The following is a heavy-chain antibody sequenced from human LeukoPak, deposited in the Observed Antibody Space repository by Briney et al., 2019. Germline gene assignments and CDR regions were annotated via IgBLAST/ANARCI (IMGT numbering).Heavy chain of an antibody. V-gene: IGHV3-23*01. J-gene: IGHJ2*01. D-gene: IGHD7-27*01. CDR3: AKATGDWYFDL. CDR2: IGGRGGST. Sequence: GGSLRLSCAASGFTFSDYGMSWVRQAPGKGLEWVSTIGGRGGSTYYADSVKGRFTISRDNAKNSLYLQMNSLRPDDTAFYYCAKATGDWYFDLWGRGTLVTVSS. CDR1: GFTFSDYG.